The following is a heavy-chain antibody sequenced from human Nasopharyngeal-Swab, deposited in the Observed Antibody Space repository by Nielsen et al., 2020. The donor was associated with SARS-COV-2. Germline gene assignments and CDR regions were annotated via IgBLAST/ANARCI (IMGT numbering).Heavy chain of an antibody. D-gene: IGHD5-24*01. CDR3: ARDAGWLQSYYYYGMDV. V-gene: IGHV1-18*01. CDR2: ISAYNGNT. J-gene: IGHJ6*02. Sequence: ASAQVSCNASGYTFTSYGISCVRQAPGQGLEWMGWISAYNGNTNYAQKLQGRVTMTTDTSTSTAYMELRSLRSDDTAVYYCARDAGWLQSYYYYGMDVWGQGTTVTVSS. CDR1: GYTFTSYG.